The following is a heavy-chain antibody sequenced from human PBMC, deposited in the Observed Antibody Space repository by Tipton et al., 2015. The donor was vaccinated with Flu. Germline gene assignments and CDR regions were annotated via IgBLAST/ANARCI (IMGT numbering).Heavy chain of an antibody. V-gene: IGHV4-4*07. CDR1: GGSISSYY. Sequence: TLSLTCTVSGGSISSYYWSWIRQPAGKGLEWIGRIYTSGSTNYNPSLKSRVTISVDTSKNQFSLKLSSVTAADTAVYYCARGRTYLRDYDYVWGSYRSPRGMDVWGQGTTVTVSS. J-gene: IGHJ6*02. CDR3: ARGRTYLRDYDYVWGSYRSPRGMDV. CDR2: IYTSGST. D-gene: IGHD3-16*02.